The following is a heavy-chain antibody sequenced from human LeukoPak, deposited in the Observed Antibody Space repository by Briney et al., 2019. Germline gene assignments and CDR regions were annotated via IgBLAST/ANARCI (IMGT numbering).Heavy chain of an antibody. V-gene: IGHV3-30*02. CDR1: GFTFSSYG. J-gene: IGHJ4*02. D-gene: IGHD2-2*01. Sequence: GGSLRLSCAASGFTFSSYGMHWVRQAPGKGLEWVAFIRYDGSNKYYADSVMGRFTISRDNSKNTLYLQMNSLRAEDTAVYYCAKDRIVVVPAALDYWGQGTLVTVSS. CDR3: AKDRIVVVPAALDY. CDR2: IRYDGSNK.